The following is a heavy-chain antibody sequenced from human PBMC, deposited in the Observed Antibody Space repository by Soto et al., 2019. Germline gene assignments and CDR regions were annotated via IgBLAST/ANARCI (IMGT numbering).Heavy chain of an antibody. V-gene: IGHV5-51*01. CDR3: AIHGASSSSSSLHYYYYMDV. D-gene: IGHD6-6*01. Sequence: GESLKISCKGSGYSFTSYWIGWVRQMPGKGLEWMGIIYPGDSDTRYSPSFQGQVTISADKSISTAYLQWSSLKASDTAMYYCAIHGASSSSSSLHYYYYMDVWGKGTTVTGSS. CDR2: IYPGDSDT. CDR1: GYSFTSYW. J-gene: IGHJ6*03.